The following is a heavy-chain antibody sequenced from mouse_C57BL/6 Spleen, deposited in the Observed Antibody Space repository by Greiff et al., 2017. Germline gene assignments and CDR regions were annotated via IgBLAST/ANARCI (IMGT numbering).Heavy chain of an antibody. CDR3: ASSVTTVENWYFDV. Sequence: VQLQESGPELVKPGASVKISCTASGYAFSSSWMNWVKQRPGKGLEWIGRIYPGDGDTNYNGTFKGKATLTADKSSSTAYMQLSSLTSEDSAVYFCASSVTTVENWYFDVWGIGTTVTVSS. D-gene: IGHD1-1*01. CDR2: IYPGDGDT. J-gene: IGHJ1*03. V-gene: IGHV1-82*01. CDR1: GYAFSSSW.